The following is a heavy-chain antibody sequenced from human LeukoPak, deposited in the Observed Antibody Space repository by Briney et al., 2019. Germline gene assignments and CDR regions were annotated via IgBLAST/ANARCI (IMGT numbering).Heavy chain of an antibody. Sequence: SETLSLTCTVSGGSISSYYWSWIRQPPGKGLEWIGYIYYSGSTNYNPSLKSRVTISVDTSKNQFSLKLSSVTAADTAVYYCAGKYSSSWYDPRGLDYWGQGTLVTVSS. D-gene: IGHD6-13*01. CDR1: GGSISSYY. CDR2: IYYSGST. CDR3: AGKYSSSWYDPRGLDY. J-gene: IGHJ4*02. V-gene: IGHV4-59*08.